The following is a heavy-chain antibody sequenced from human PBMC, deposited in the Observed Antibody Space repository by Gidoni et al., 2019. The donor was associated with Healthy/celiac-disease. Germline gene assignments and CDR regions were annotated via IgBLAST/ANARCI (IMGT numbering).Heavy chain of an antibody. V-gene: IGHV3-15*01. D-gene: IGHD3-9*01. CDR2: IKSKTDGGTT. Sequence: EVQLVESGGGLVKPGGSLRLSCAASGFPFRNAWMSWVRQAPWKGLEWVGRIKSKTDGGTTDYAAPVKGRFTISRDDSKNTLYLQMNSLKTEDTAVYYCTTELNDILTGWGYWGQGTLVTVSS. CDR1: GFPFRNAW. CDR3: TTELNDILTGWGY. J-gene: IGHJ4*02.